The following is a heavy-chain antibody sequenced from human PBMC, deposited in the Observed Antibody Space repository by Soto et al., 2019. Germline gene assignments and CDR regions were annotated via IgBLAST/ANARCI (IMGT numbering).Heavy chain of an antibody. CDR2: ISPSSDYI. CDR3: ARGHILVLPAASSAYYYGREV. CDR1: GFTFSIYT. J-gene: IGHJ6*02. V-gene: IGHV3-21*01. Sequence: EVQLVESGGGLVKPGGSLRLSCAASGFTFSIYTMNWVRQAPGKGLEWVSSISPSSDYIYYADSLKGRFTISRDNTKNSLYLQMNSLGVEDTAVYYCARGHILVLPAASSAYYYGREVWGQGTTVTVSS. D-gene: IGHD2-2*01.